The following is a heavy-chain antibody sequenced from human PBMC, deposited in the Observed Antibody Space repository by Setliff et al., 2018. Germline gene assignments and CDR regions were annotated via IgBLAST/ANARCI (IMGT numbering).Heavy chain of an antibody. Sequence: SETLSLTCTVSGGSISSGSYYWSWIRQPAGKGLEWIGRIYTSGSTNYNPSLKSRVTISVGTSKNQFSLKLSSVTAADTAVYYCARGGLWFGELLWKYYYYGMDVWAKGPRSPSP. V-gene: IGHV4-61*02. CDR3: ARGGLWFGELLWKYYYYGMDV. CDR1: GGSISSGSYY. D-gene: IGHD3-10*01. J-gene: IGHJ6*02. CDR2: IYTSGST.